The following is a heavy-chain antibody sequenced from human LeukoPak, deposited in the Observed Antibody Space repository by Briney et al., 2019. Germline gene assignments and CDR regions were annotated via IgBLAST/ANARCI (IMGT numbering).Heavy chain of an antibody. Sequence: GGSLRLSCAASGYTFSNYAMTWVRQAPGKRLEWVSGISHNGDRIYYADSVKGRFTISRDNSKNTLYLQMNSLRLEDTALYYCTKDSVAGAGTAWFDPWGQGTLVTVSS. V-gene: IGHV3-23*01. J-gene: IGHJ5*02. CDR3: TKDSVAGAGTAWFDP. D-gene: IGHD6-13*01. CDR2: ISHNGDRI. CDR1: GYTFSNYA.